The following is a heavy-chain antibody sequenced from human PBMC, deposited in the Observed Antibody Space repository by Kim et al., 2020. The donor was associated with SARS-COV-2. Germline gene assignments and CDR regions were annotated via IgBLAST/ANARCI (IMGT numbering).Heavy chain of an antibody. CDR1: GFTLSTCA. D-gene: IGHD2-2*01. V-gene: IGHV3-23*01. CDR2: ISATSGIT. CDR3: ETRPCEGLYAPWVY. J-gene: IGHJ2*01. Sequence: GGSLRLSCVVSGFTLSTCAMTWVRQAPGKGLEWVSTISATSGITYYADSVKGRFTVSRDNSKNTLDLQMNSLRAEDKAPYYCETRPCEGLYAPWVYRGR.